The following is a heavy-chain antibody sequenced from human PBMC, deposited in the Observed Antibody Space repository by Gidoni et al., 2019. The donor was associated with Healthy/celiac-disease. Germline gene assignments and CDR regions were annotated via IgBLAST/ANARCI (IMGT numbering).Heavy chain of an antibody. J-gene: IGHJ4*02. Sequence: EVQLVQSGAEVKKPGESLKISCKGSGYSFTTYWIGWVRQMPWKGLEWMGIIYPGDVDTRYSPSFQGQVTISADKSISTAYLQWSSLKAADTAMYYCARGYCSSTSCPYYFDYWGQGTLVTVSS. CDR3: ARGYCSSTSCPYYFDY. D-gene: IGHD2-2*01. CDR2: IYPGDVDT. V-gene: IGHV5-51*01. CDR1: GYSFTTYW.